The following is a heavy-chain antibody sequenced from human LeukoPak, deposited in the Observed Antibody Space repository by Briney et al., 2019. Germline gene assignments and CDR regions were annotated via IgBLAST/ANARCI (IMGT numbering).Heavy chain of an antibody. CDR3: ARDRITMVRGAPGNWFDP. V-gene: IGHV1-18*01. CDR1: GYTFTSYG. D-gene: IGHD3-10*01. Sequence: ASVKVSCKASGYTFTSYGISWVRQAPGQGLEWMGWISAYNGNTNYAQKLQGRVTMTRDTSTSTAYMELSRLRSDDTAVYFCARDRITMVRGAPGNWFDPWGQGTLVTVSS. J-gene: IGHJ5*02. CDR2: ISAYNGNT.